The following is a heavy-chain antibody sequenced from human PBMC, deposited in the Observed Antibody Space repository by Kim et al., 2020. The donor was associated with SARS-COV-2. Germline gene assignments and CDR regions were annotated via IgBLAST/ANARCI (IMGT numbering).Heavy chain of an antibody. V-gene: IGHV3-23*01. CDR1: GFTFRSYA. CDR2: ISGRGGTT. CDR3: AREGDYYDSSGDFCTDAFDL. Sequence: GGSLRLSCAASGFTFRSYAMSWVRQAPGKGLEWVSGISGRGGTTYYADSVKGRFTISRDNSKNTLYLQMNSLRVEDTAIYFCAREGDYYDSSGDFCTDAFDLWGQGTTATVSS. J-gene: IGHJ3*01. D-gene: IGHD3-22*01.